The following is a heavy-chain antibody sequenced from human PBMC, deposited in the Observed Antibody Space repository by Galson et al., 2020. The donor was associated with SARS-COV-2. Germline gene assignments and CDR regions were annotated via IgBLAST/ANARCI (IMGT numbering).Heavy chain of an antibody. J-gene: IGHJ4*02. CDR2: ILYEGIQK. Sequence: GESLKISCAASGFSFSNYAMYWVRQAPGKGLEWVSIILYEGIQKDYADSVKGRFTISRDNSRNTLYLEMSSLRDDDTAVYYCARDHTNSVIYGYSSGWPDYWGQGTLVTVSS. D-gene: IGHD6-19*01. CDR3: ARDHTNSVIYGYSSGWPDY. CDR1: GFSFSNYA. V-gene: IGHV3-30-3*01.